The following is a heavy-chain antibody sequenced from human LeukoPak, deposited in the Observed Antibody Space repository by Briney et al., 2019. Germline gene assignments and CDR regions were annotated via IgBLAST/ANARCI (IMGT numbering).Heavy chain of an antibody. Sequence: SETLSLTCTVSGGSISSGSYYWSWIRQPAGKGLEWIGRIYTSGSTNYNPSLKSRVTISVDTSKNQFSLKLSSVTAADTAVYYCAKGSRGFTIFGVVKGFDYWGQGTLVTVSS. J-gene: IGHJ4*02. D-gene: IGHD3-3*01. CDR1: GGSISSGSYY. CDR3: AKGSRGFTIFGVVKGFDY. CDR2: IYTSGST. V-gene: IGHV4-61*02.